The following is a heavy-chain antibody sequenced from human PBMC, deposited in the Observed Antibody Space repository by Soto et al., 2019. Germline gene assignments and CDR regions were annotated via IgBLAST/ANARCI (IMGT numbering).Heavy chain of an antibody. CDR3: ARGGGRGYSYGYGIRDDAFNL. CDR2: INHLGRT. CDR1: GGSFSGYY. D-gene: IGHD5-18*01. V-gene: IGHV4-34*01. J-gene: IGHJ3*01. Sequence: SETLSLTCAVYGGSFSGYYWSWIRQPPGKGLEWIGEINHLGRTNYNPSRKSRVTILVDKSKNQFSLKMNSVTAADTAVYFCARGGGRGYSYGYGIRDDAFNLWGQGTMVTVSS.